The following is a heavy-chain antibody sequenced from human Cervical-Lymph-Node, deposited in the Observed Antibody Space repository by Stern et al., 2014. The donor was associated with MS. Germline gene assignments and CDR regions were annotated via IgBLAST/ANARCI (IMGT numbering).Heavy chain of an antibody. CDR2: ISSSSSYI. J-gene: IGHJ3*02. CDR1: GFTFSSYS. D-gene: IGHD3-3*01. Sequence: EMQLVESGGGLVKPGGSLRLSCAASGFTFSSYSMNWVRQAPGKGLEWVSSISSSSSYIYYADSVKGRFTISRDNAKNSLYLQMNSLRAEDTAVYYCAGGSYYDFWCCPREPYYAFDIWGQGTMVTVSS. V-gene: IGHV3-21*01. CDR3: AGGSYYDFWCCPREPYYAFDI.